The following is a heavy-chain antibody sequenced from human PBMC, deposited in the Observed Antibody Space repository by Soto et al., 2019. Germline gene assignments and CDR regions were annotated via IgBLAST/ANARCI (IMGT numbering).Heavy chain of an antibody. CDR1: GGTFSSYA. D-gene: IGHD2-15*01. Sequence: QVQLVQSGAEVKKPGSSVKVSCKASGGTFSSYAISWVRQPPGQGLEWMGGIIPIFGTANYAQKFQGRVTITADESTSTAYMELSSLRSEDTAVYYCARDRGYCSGGSCYYYYGMDVWGQGTTVTVSS. V-gene: IGHV1-69*01. CDR2: IIPIFGTA. J-gene: IGHJ6*02. CDR3: ARDRGYCSGGSCYYYYGMDV.